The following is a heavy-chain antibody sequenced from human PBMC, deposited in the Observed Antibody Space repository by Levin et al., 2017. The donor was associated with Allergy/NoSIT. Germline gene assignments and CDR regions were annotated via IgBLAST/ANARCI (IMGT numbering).Heavy chain of an antibody. CDR2: MNPSNGNT. V-gene: IGHV1-8*01. CDR3: SRGLGWSADF. J-gene: IGHJ4*02. CDR1: GYTFSSYD. D-gene: IGHD6-19*01. Sequence: ASVKVSCKASGYTFSSYDINWVRQATGQGLEWLGWMNPSNGNTGYAQKFQGRVTMTRDTSISTVYMELSSLRSEDTAVYYCSRGLGWSADFWGQGTLVTVSS.